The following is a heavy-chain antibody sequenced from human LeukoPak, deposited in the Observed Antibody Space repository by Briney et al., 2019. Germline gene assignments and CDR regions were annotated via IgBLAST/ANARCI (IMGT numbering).Heavy chain of an antibody. Sequence: ASVTDSRQVSGYTLPEDFIYAVRPAPGKRGAGVGGFDPEDGETFYEPKFLGRVSMTEDTSTDTAYMQLSSLRSEDTAVYYCAIEPAPKMTTSFFDFWGQGTLVTVSS. V-gene: IGHV1-24*01. CDR1: GYTLPEDF. CDR2: FDPEDGET. D-gene: IGHD4-17*01. J-gene: IGHJ4*02. CDR3: AIEPAPKMTTSFFDF.